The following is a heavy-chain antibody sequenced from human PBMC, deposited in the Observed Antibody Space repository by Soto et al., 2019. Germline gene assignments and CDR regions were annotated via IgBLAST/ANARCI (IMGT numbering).Heavy chain of an antibody. Sequence: TSETLSLTCAVSGGSISNYYWSWIRQPAGKGLEWIGRFYASGYTNYNPSPKSRVTMSLDISKNQFSLRLSSVTAADTAVYYCARGNQVAMSDYWGQGTLVTVSS. CDR3: ARGNQVAMSDY. V-gene: IGHV4-4*07. CDR1: GGSISNYY. CDR2: FYASGYT. J-gene: IGHJ4*02.